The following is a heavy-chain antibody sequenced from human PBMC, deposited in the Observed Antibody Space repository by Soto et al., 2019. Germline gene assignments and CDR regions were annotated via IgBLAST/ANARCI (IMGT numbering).Heavy chain of an antibody. CDR2: INAGNGNT. CDR1: GYTFTSYA. CDR3: ARDPDSSGWYGVFDY. D-gene: IGHD6-19*01. V-gene: IGHV1-3*01. J-gene: IGHJ4*02. Sequence: ASVKVSCKASGYTFTSYAMHWVRQAPGQRLEWMGWINAGNGNTKYPQKFQGRVTITRDTSASTAYMELSSLRSEDTAVYYCARDPDSSGWYGVFDYWGQGTLVTVSS.